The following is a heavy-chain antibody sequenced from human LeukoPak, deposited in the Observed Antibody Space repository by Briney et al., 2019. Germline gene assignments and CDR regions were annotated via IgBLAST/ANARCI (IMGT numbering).Heavy chain of an antibody. CDR2: ISGSGGNT. V-gene: IGHV3-23*01. D-gene: IGHD3-10*01. CDR3: AKGASPDYYGSGRFDF. Sequence: GGSLRLSCAASGFTFSSYAMSWVRQAPGKGLEWVSGISGSGGNTYYADSVKGRFTISRDSSKKTVYLQMNSLRDEDTAVYFCAKGASPDYYGSGRFDFWGQGILVTVSS. CDR1: GFTFSSYA. J-gene: IGHJ5*01.